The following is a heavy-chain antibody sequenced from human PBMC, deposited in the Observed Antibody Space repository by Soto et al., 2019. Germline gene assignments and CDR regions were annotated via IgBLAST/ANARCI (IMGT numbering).Heavy chain of an antibody. CDR3: ARGNLGGFDL. Sequence: EVQLVESEGGLVQRGGSLRLSCAASGFTFNYYWMHWVRHAPGQGLMWVAHIQNDGSRTTYADSVKGRFTISRDNAKNTMYLPMNSLRAEDTAVYYCARGNLGGFDLWGQGTTVTVSS. CDR2: IQNDGSRT. V-gene: IGHV3-74*01. CDR1: GFTFNYYW. D-gene: IGHD4-4*01. J-gene: IGHJ3*01.